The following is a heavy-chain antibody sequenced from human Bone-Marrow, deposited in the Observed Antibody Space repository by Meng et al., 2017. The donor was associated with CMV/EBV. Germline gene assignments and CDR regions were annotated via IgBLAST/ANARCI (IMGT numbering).Heavy chain of an antibody. CDR1: GGSISSSSYY. CDR2: IYYSGST. D-gene: IGHD4-11*01. J-gene: IGHJ5*02. Sequence: QLQLQESGPGLVKPSXTLSRTCTVSGGSISSSSYYWGWIRQPPGKGLEWIGSIYYSGSTYYNPSLKSRVTISVDTSKNQFSLKLSSVTAADTAVYYCAREYSNYLNWFDPWGQGTLVTVSS. V-gene: IGHV4-39*07. CDR3: AREYSNYLNWFDP.